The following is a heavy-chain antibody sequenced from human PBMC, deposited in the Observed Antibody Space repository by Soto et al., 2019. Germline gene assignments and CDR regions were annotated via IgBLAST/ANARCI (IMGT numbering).Heavy chain of an antibody. Sequence: QVPLVQSGAEMKKPGSSVTVSCKASGGTFSSYTISWVRQAPGQGLEWMGGIIPIFGTANYAQKFQGRVTITADESTSTAYMELSSLRSEDTAVYYCARGNHRWLQLWYFDLWGRGTLVTVSS. J-gene: IGHJ2*01. CDR2: IIPIFGTA. CDR3: ARGNHRWLQLWYFDL. CDR1: GGTFSSYT. D-gene: IGHD5-12*01. V-gene: IGHV1-69*12.